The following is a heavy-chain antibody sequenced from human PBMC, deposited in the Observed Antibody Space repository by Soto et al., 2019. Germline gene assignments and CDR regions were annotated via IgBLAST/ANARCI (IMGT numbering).Heavy chain of an antibody. CDR2: IYYSGST. CDR1: GGSISSYY. V-gene: IGHV4-59*01. J-gene: IGHJ4*02. CDR3: ARSGSGSGWL. D-gene: IGHD6-19*01. Sequence: ETLSLTCTVSGGSISSYYWSWIRQPPGKGLEWIGYIYYSGSTKYNPSLRSRVTISVDTSKNQFSLKLTSVTAADTAVYYCARSGSGSGWLGGQGTLVTVSS.